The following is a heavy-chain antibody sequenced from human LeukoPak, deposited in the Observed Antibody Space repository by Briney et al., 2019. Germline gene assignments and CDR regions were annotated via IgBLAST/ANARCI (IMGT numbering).Heavy chain of an antibody. D-gene: IGHD4-17*01. CDR1: RFTFSSYA. Sequence: GGSLRLSCAASRFTFSSYAMHWVRQAPGKGLEWVAVISYDGSNKYYADSVKGRFTISRDNDKNSLYLQMNSLRAEDKAVYYCARDTGYYYMDVWGKGPTVTISS. V-gene: IGHV3-30*04. CDR2: ISYDGSNK. CDR3: ARDTGYYYMDV. J-gene: IGHJ6*03.